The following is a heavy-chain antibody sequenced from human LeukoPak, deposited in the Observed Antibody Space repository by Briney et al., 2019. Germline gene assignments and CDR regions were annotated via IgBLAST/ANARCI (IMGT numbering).Heavy chain of an antibody. V-gene: IGHV3-23*01. Sequence: GGSLTLSCAASGFTFSTYAMNWVRQAPGKGLEWVSGISGSSASTYYADSVKGRFTISRDSAKNSLYLQMNRLRAEDTAVYYCARDLGYGTIGLFHYFGYWGQGTMVTVSS. J-gene: IGHJ4*02. D-gene: IGHD2-8*01. CDR2: ISGSSAST. CDR1: GFTFSTYA. CDR3: ARDLGYGTIGLFHYFGY.